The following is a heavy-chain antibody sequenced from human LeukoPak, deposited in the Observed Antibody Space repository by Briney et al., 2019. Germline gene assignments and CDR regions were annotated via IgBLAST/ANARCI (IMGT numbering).Heavy chain of an antibody. J-gene: IGHJ4*02. V-gene: IGHV3-30*18. CDR2: ISYDGSNK. CDR3: AKDDYYDSSGLDY. CDR1: GFTFSSYG. Sequence: PGGPLRLSCAASGFTFSSYGMHWVRQAPGKGLEWVAVISYDGSNKYYADSVKGRFTISRDNSKNTLYLQMNSLRAEDTAVYYCAKDDYYDSSGLDYWGQGTLVTVSS. D-gene: IGHD3-22*01.